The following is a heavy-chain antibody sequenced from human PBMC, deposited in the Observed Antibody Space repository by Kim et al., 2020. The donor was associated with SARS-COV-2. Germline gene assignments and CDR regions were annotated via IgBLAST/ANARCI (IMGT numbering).Heavy chain of an antibody. J-gene: IGHJ4*02. CDR2: ISYDGSNK. CDR1: GFTFSSYA. D-gene: IGHD3-22*01. Sequence: GGSLRLSCAASGFTFSSYAMHWVRQAPGKGLECVAVISYDGSNKYYADSVKGRFTISRDNSKNTLYLQMNSLRAEDTAVYYCARGYYYDSSGYPPAYFDYWGQGTLVTVSS. V-gene: IGHV3-30-3*01. CDR3: ARGYYYDSSGYPPAYFDY.